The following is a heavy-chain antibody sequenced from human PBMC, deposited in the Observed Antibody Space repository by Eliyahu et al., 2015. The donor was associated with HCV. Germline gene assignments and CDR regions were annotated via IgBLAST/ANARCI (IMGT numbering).Heavy chain of an antibody. J-gene: IGHJ5*02. Sequence: EVQLVESGGGLVQPGGSLRLSCSASGFXXXXYXMXWVRQAPGKGLEYVSAISSNGGSTYYADSVKGRFTISRDNSKNTLYLQMSSLRAEDTAVYYCVKWGYSGYDWSDGGFDPWGQGTLVTVSS. CDR2: ISSNGGST. CDR1: GFXXXXYX. V-gene: IGHV3-64D*08. D-gene: IGHD5-12*01. CDR3: VKWGYSGYDWSDGGFDP.